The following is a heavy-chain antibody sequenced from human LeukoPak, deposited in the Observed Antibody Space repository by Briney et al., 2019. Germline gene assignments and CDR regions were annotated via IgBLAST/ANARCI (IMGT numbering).Heavy chain of an antibody. CDR2: IYHSGST. Sequence: SETLSLTCTVSGYSISSGYYWGWIRQPPGKGLEWIGSIYHSGSTYYNPSLKSRVTISVDTSKNQFSLKLSSVTAADTAVYYCARRQGYGSGSYYNYWGQGTLVTVSS. J-gene: IGHJ4*02. D-gene: IGHD3-10*01. V-gene: IGHV4-38-2*02. CDR1: GYSISSGYY. CDR3: ARRQGYGSGSYYNY.